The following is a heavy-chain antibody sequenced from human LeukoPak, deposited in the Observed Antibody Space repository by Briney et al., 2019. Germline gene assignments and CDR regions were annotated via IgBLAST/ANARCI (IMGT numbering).Heavy chain of an antibody. CDR3: AGSSGWARYFDY. V-gene: IGHV3-33*01. Sequence: GGSLRLSCAASGFTFSSYGIHWVRQAPGKGLEWVAVIWYDGSNKYYADSVKGRFTISRDNSKNTLYLQMNSLRAEDTAVYYCAGSSGWARYFDYWGQGTLVTVSS. CDR1: GFTFSSYG. D-gene: IGHD6-19*01. CDR2: IWYDGSNK. J-gene: IGHJ4*02.